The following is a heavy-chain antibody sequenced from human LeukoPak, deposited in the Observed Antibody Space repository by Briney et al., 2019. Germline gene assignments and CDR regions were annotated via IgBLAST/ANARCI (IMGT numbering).Heavy chain of an antibody. J-gene: IGHJ4*02. CDR3: PRVGVGMYPFDH. Sequence: GGPPRLSWAASGFTHSTYWMHWVRQAPGKGLGWVSRINPDGSTTTYADSVEGRFTLSRDNAKNTLYLQMSRLRAEDTAVYYCPRVGVGMYPFDHWGPGTLVTVSS. D-gene: IGHD1-14*01. V-gene: IGHV3-74*01. CDR2: INPDGSTT. CDR1: GFTHSTYW.